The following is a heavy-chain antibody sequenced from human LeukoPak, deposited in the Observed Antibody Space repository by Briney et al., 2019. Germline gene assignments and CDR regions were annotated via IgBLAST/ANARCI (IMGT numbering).Heavy chain of an antibody. V-gene: IGHV4-34*01. J-gene: IGHJ5*02. CDR1: GGSFSGYY. CDR2: IHHSGST. Sequence: PSETLSLTCAVYGGSFSGYYWSWIRQPPGKGLEWVGEIHHSGSTNYNPSLKSRVTISVDTSKNQFSLKLSSVTAADTALYYCARGEVQGYDILTGYFLPWFDPWGQGTLVTVS. D-gene: IGHD3-9*01. CDR3: ARGEVQGYDILTGYFLPWFDP.